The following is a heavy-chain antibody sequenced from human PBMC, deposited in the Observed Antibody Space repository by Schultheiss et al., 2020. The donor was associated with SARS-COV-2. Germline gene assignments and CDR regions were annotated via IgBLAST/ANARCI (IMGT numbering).Heavy chain of an antibody. CDR1: GGSFSGYY. CDR3: ARRAYGEAFDI. D-gene: IGHD2-8*01. J-gene: IGHJ3*02. Sequence: GSLRLSCAVYGGSFSGYYWSWIRQPPGKGLEWIGSIYHSGSTYYNPSLKSRVTISVDTSKNQFSLKLSSVTAADTAVYYCARRAYGEAFDIWGQGTMVTVSS. CDR2: IYHSGST. V-gene: IGHV4-34*01.